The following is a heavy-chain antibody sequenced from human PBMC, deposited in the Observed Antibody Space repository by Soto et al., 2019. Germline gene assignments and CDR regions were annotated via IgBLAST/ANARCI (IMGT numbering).Heavy chain of an antibody. V-gene: IGHV1-8*01. CDR2: MNPNSGNT. D-gene: IGHD3-3*01. Sequence: GASVKVSCKASGYTFTSYDINWVRQATGQGLEWMGWMNPNSGNTGYAQKFQGRVTMTRNTSISTAYMELSSLRSEDTAVYYCARVPSTTIFGVVIAPYMDVWGKGNPGHRLL. CDR1: GYTFTSYD. J-gene: IGHJ6*03. CDR3: ARVPSTTIFGVVIAPYMDV.